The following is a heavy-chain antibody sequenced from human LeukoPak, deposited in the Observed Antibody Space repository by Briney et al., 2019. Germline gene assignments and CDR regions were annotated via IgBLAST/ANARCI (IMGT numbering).Heavy chain of an antibody. Sequence: GGSLRLSCAASGFTFSSYSMHWVCQAPGKGLEWVALISYDDGHKYYADSVKGRFTISRDKSKNTLYLQMNSLRTEDTAVYYCAKDPHAEGDGEAGMAYWGQGTLVTASS. CDR3: AKDPHAEGDGEAGMAY. D-gene: IGHD2-21*02. CDR1: GFTFSSYS. V-gene: IGHV3-30*18. CDR2: ISYDDGHK. J-gene: IGHJ4*02.